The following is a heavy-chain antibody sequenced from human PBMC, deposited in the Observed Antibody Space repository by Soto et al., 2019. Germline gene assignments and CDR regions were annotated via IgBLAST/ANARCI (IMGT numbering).Heavy chain of an antibody. V-gene: IGHV4-31*03. CDR2: IYYSGST. CDR1: GGSINSGDCY. J-gene: IGHJ4*02. Sequence: SETLSLTCTVSGGSINSGDCYWSWVRQLPGKGLEWIGYIYYSGSTYYNPSLKSRLTISLDTSRNQFSLKLNSVTAADTAVYYCARAKLSGYDFIEYWGQGALVTVSS. D-gene: IGHD5-12*01. CDR3: ARAKLSGYDFIEY.